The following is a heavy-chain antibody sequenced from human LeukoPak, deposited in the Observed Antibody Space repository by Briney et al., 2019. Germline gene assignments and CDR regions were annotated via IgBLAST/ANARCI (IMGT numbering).Heavy chain of an antibody. CDR1: GGSMSNYY. V-gene: IGHV4-59*12. CDR2: IYYSGST. Sequence: PSETLSLTCTVSGGSMSNYYWTWIRQPPGKGLEWIGYIYYSGSTNYNPSLKSRVIISVDTSKNQFSLQLNSVTAADTAVYYCARDRRGIPPYFDYWGQGTLVTVSS. D-gene: IGHD3-16*01. J-gene: IGHJ4*02. CDR3: ARDRRGIPPYFDY.